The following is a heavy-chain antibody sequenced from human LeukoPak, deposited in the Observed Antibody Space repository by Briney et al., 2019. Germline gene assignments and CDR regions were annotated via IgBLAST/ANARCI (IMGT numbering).Heavy chain of an antibody. J-gene: IGHJ1*01. CDR3: ARAYKDRSLAGKKEFFQH. V-gene: IGHV3-9*01. Sequence: PGRSLRLSCAASGITFDNYAMNWVRQVPGKGLEWISLISWNSGTIGYADSVKGRFTISRDNANNFLYLQMNSLRAEDTALYYCARAYKDRSLAGKKEFFQHWGQGTLVTVSS. D-gene: IGHD6-19*01. CDR2: ISWNSGTI. CDR1: GITFDNYA.